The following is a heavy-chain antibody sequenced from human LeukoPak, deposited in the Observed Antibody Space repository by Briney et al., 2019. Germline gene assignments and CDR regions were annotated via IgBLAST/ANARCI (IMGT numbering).Heavy chain of an antibody. CDR3: AHRLPSPVLRYFDWSGGDAFDI. J-gene: IGHJ3*02. V-gene: IGHV2-5*02. CDR2: IYWDDDT. Sequence: SGPTLVNPTQTLTLTCIFSGLSLTTSEVGVGWIRQPPGKALEWLALIYWDDDTRYSPSLKSRLTITKDTSKNQVVLTMTNMDPVDTATYYCAHRLPSPVLRYFDWSGGDAFDIWGQGTMVTVSS. CDR1: GLSLTTSEVG. D-gene: IGHD3-9*01.